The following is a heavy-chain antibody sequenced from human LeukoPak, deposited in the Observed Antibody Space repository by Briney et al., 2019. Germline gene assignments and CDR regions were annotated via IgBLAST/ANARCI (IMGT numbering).Heavy chain of an antibody. D-gene: IGHD3-3*01. CDR3: ASGITIFGVVIME. CDR2: MNPNSGNT. J-gene: IGHJ4*02. Sequence: ASVKVSCKASGYTFTSYDINWVRQATGQGLEWMGWMNPNSGNTGYAQKFQGRVTMTRNTSISTAYMELSSLRSEDTAVYYCASGITIFGVVIMEWGQGTLVTVSS. V-gene: IGHV1-8*01. CDR1: GYTFTSYD.